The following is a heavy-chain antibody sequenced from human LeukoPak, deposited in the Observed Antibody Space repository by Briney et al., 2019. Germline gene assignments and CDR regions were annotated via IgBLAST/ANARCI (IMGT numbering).Heavy chain of an antibody. V-gene: IGHV4-59*01. CDR2: IYYRGST. Sequence: PQTLSLTCTLSGGSTTSFYCSSIRQPPGTGRGWIGYIYYRGSTNYNPSPKSRVTISVDTSKNQFYLKLSSVTAADTAVYYCARGDVAAGLFDYWGQGTLVTVSS. D-gene: IGHD6-13*01. CDR1: GGSTTSFY. J-gene: IGHJ4*02. CDR3: ARGDVAAGLFDY.